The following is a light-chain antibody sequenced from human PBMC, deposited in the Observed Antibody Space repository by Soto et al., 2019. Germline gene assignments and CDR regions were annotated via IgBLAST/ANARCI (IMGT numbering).Light chain of an antibody. CDR3: QQSYSTTWA. CDR1: EDINNY. V-gene: IGKV1-39*01. Sequence: DIQVTQSPSTLSASVGDRVTITCQASEDINNYLNWYQQEPGKAPKLLIYAASSLQSGVPSRFSGSGSETDFTLTISSLQPEDFATYSCQQSYSTTWAFGQGTKVDIK. J-gene: IGKJ1*01. CDR2: AAS.